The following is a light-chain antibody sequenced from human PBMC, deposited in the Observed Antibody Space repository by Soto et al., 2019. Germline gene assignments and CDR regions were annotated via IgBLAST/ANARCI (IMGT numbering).Light chain of an antibody. J-gene: IGKJ1*01. Sequence: EIVLTQSACTLSWSPGARATLSWRTSQSVSNNYLAWYQQKPGQAPRLLIYGASSRATGIPDRFSGSGYGTDFNLTISRLETEDFAVYYCQQRSNWPRTFGQGTKVDIK. CDR3: QQRSNWPRT. V-gene: IGKV3D-20*02. CDR1: QSVSNNY. CDR2: GAS.